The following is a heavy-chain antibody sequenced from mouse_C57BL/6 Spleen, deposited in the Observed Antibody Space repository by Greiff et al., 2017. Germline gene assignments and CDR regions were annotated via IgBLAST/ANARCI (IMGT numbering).Heavy chain of an antibody. CDR2: IYPSDSDT. Sequence: VQLQQPGAELVRPGSSVKLSCKASGFTFTSYGMAWVQQRPGHGLEWIGNIYPSDSDTHYNQKLKDKATLTVDKSYSTAYMQLSSLTSEDSAVYYCARWRSSSGYFDYWGQGTTLTVSS. V-gene: IGHV1-61*01. CDR1: GFTFTSYG. CDR3: ARWRSSSGYFDY. D-gene: IGHD3-2*02. J-gene: IGHJ2*01.